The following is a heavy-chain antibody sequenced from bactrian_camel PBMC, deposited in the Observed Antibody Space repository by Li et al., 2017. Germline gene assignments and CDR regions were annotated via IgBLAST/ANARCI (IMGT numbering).Heavy chain of an antibody. CDR2: INSGGGIT. J-gene: IGHJ4*01. CDR3: SADGRYNGATYYTHEYHY. Sequence: HVQLVESGGGLVQPGGSLRLSCATSGFTFVGYWMYWVRQAPGKGLEWVSAINSGGGITYYADSEGRFTISRDNTKNTLYLQINSLKPEDTAMYYCSADGRYNGATYYTHEYHYWGQGTQVTVS. V-gene: IGHV3S1*01. CDR1: GFTFVGYW. D-gene: IGHD2*01.